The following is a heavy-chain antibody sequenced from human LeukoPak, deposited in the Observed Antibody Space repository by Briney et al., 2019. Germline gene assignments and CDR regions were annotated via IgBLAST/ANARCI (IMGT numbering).Heavy chain of an antibody. CDR1: GGTFSSYA. CDR3: ARENFSGSYASYFDL. J-gene: IGHJ2*01. Sequence: SAKVSCKASGGTFSSYAISWVRQAPGQGLEWMGRIIPIFGTANYAQKLQGRVTMTTDTSTSTAYMELRSLRSDDTAVYYCARENFSGSYASYFDLWGRGTLVTVSS. V-gene: IGHV1-69*05. D-gene: IGHD1-26*01. CDR2: IIPIFGTA.